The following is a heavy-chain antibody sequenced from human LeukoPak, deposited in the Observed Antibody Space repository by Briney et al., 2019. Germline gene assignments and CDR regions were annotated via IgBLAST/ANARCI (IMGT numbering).Heavy chain of an antibody. CDR1: GYAFSSYA. CDR2: ISTYNGNT. Sequence: ASVKVSCKASGYAFSSYAISWVRQAPGQGFEWMGWISTYNGNTKYVEKFQGRVTMTTDTSTSTAYMELRGLRYDDTAVYYCARDRQLQWFGEFNVDFDYWGQGTLVTVSS. D-gene: IGHD3-10*01. V-gene: IGHV1-18*01. CDR3: ARDRQLQWFGEFNVDFDY. J-gene: IGHJ4*02.